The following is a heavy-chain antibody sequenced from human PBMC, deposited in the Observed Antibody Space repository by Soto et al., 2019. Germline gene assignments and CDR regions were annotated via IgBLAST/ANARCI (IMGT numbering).Heavy chain of an antibody. CDR1: GGSISSSNW. CDR3: ASLKYYYDSSGYYLDY. CDR2: IYHSGST. Sequence: SETLSLTCAVSGGSISSSNWWSWVRQPPGKGLEWIGEIYHSGSTNYNPSLKSRVTISVDKSKNQFSLKLSSVTAADTAVYYCASLKYYYDSSGYYLDYWGQGTLVTVSS. V-gene: IGHV4-4*02. D-gene: IGHD3-22*01. J-gene: IGHJ4*02.